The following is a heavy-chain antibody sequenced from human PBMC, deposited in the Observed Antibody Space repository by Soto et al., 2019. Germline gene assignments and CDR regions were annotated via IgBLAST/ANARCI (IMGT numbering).Heavy chain of an antibody. D-gene: IGHD4-17*01. V-gene: IGHV3-23*01. Sequence: GGSLRLSCAASGFTFSSYAMSWVRQAPGKGLEWVSIITSDGRTYYANSVKGRFTISRDNSKNTVYLQMNSLRAEDTAVYYCSKDYSPVTTYPLSVVLFDDRGQGALVTGSS. CDR1: GFTFSSYA. CDR2: ITSDGRT. J-gene: IGHJ4*02. CDR3: SKDYSPVTTYPLSVVLFDD.